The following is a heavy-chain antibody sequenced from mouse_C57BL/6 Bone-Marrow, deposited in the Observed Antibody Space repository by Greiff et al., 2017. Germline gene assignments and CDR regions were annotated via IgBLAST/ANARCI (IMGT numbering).Heavy chain of an antibody. CDR1: GYTFTDYE. CDR2: IDPEAGGT. Sequence: QVQLKESGAELVRPGASVTLSCKASGYTFTDYEMHWVKQTPVHGLEWIGAIDPEAGGTAYNQKFKGKAILTADKSSSTAYMELRSLTSEDSAVYYCTRRWLLHYYAMDYRGQGTSVTVSS. CDR3: TRRWLLHYYAMDY. J-gene: IGHJ4*01. D-gene: IGHD2-3*01. V-gene: IGHV1-15*01.